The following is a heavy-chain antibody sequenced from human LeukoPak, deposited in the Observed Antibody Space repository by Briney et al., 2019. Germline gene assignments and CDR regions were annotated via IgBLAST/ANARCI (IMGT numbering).Heavy chain of an antibody. CDR3: ARVFQLWYYFDY. J-gene: IGHJ4*02. Sequence: ASVKVSFKASGYTFTGYYMHWVRQAPGQGLEWMGWINPNSGGTNYAQKLQGRVTMTRDTSISTAYMELSRLRSDDTAVYYCARVFQLWYYFDYWGQGTLVTVSS. D-gene: IGHD5-18*01. CDR2: INPNSGGT. V-gene: IGHV1-2*02. CDR1: GYTFTGYY.